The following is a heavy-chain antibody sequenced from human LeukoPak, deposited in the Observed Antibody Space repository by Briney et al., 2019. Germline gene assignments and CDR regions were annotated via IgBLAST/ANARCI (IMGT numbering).Heavy chain of an antibody. V-gene: IGHV3-74*01. D-gene: IGHD6-6*01. CDR3: ARDLPSRSIAALNY. CDR2: INTDGIST. CDR1: GFTFSSYW. Sequence: GGSLRLSCAASGFTFSSYWMHWVRQALGKGLVWVSRINTDGISTAYADSVEGRFTISRDNAKNTMYLQMNSLRAEDTAVYYCARDLPSRSIAALNYWGQGTLVTVSS. J-gene: IGHJ4*02.